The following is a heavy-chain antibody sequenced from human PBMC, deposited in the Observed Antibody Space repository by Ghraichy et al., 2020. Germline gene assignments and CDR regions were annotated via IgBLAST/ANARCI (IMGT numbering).Heavy chain of an antibody. CDR2: IYTSGST. V-gene: IGHV4-4*07. J-gene: IGHJ6*02. CDR3: AGGLTYYDILTGYFSHGAGMDV. CDR1: GGSISSYY. Sequence: SETLSLTCTVSGGSISSYYWSWIRQPAGKGLEWIGRIYTSGSTNYNPSLKSRVTMSVDTSKNQFSLKLSSVTAADTAVYYCAGGLTYYDILTGYFSHGAGMDVWGQGTTVTVSS. D-gene: IGHD3-9*01.